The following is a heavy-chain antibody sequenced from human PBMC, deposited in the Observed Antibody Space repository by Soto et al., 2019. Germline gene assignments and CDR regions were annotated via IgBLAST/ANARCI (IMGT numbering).Heavy chain of an antibody. CDR3: AREGGSYDSGGYLIRGAFDI. J-gene: IGHJ3*02. CDR1: GDSISRIDYY. Sequence: SETLSLTCSVSGDSISRIDYYWTWIRQHPEKGLEWIGNIYFRGNTYYSPSLESRLTISVDTSKNQFSLKLTSVTAADTAVYYCAREGGSYDSGGYLIRGAFDIWGQGTMVTVSS. CDR2: IYFRGNT. D-gene: IGHD3-22*01. V-gene: IGHV4-31*03.